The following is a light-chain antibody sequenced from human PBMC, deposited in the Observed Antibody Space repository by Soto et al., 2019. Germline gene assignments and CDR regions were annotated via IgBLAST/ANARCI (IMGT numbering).Light chain of an antibody. V-gene: IGLV2-14*01. CDR1: SSDVGGYNY. J-gene: IGLJ1*01. Sequence: QSVLTQPASVSGSPGQSITISCTGTSSDVGGYNYVSWYQQHPGKAPKLMIYDVSSRPPGVSSRFSGSKSGNTASLTISGLQAEDEADYYCISYTSINLYVLGTGTKVTVL. CDR3: ISYTSINLYV. CDR2: DVS.